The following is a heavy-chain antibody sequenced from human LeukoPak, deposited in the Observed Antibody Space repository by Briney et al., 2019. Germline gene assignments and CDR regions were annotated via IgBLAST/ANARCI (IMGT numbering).Heavy chain of an antibody. D-gene: IGHD1-14*01. Sequence: PSETLSLTCTVSGAGSMETYYWNWIRQTPGRGLERIGHTYRSGGTNYNPSLKSRVTISVDTSKNQFSLKLSSVTAADTAVYYCARGQPDAFDIWGQGTTVTVSS. J-gene: IGHJ3*02. V-gene: IGHV4-4*09. CDR2: TYRSGGT. CDR1: GAGSMETYY. CDR3: ARGQPDAFDI.